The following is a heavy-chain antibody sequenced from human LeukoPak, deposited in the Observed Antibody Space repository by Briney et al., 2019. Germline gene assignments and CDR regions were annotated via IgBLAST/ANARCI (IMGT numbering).Heavy chain of an antibody. Sequence: SETLSLTCTVSGGSISGYYWSWIRQPAGKGLEWIGRIYTSGSTNYNPSLKSRVTMSVDTSKNQFSLKLSSVTAADTAVYYCARSVTQYCSSTSCYRDYYYYFDVWGKGTTVTVSS. CDR2: IYTSGST. D-gene: IGHD2-2*01. CDR1: GGSISGYY. CDR3: ARSVTQYCSSTSCYRDYYYYFDV. J-gene: IGHJ6*03. V-gene: IGHV4-4*07.